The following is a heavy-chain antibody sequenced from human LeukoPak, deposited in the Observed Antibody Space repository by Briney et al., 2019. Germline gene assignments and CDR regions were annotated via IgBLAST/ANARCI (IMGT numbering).Heavy chain of an antibody. CDR1: GYSISSGYY. V-gene: IGHV4-38-2*02. Sequence: PSETLSLTCTVSGYSISSGYYWGWIRQPPGKGLEWIGSIYHSGSTYYNPSLKSRVTISVDTSKNQFSLKLSSVTAADTAVYYCVRDVELAAAGSGFGYWGQGTLVTVSS. CDR2: IYHSGST. D-gene: IGHD6-13*01. CDR3: VRDVELAAAGSGFGY. J-gene: IGHJ4*02.